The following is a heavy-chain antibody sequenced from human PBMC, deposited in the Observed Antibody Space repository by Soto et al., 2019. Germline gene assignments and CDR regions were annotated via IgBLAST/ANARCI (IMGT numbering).Heavy chain of an antibody. CDR3: ARDAGHGDY. V-gene: IGHV3-48*01. J-gene: IGHJ4*02. CDR1: GFTFSSYS. CDR2: ISSSSSTI. Sequence: GGSLRLSCAASGFTFSSYSMNWVRQAPGKGLEWVSYISSSSSTIYYADSVKGRFTISRDNAKNSLYLQMNSLRAEDTAVYYCARDAGHGDYWGQGTLVTVSS.